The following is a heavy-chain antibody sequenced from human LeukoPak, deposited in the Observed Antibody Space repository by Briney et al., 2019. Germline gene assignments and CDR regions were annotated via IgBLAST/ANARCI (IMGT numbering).Heavy chain of an antibody. CDR1: GGSISSGGYY. J-gene: IGHJ5*02. CDR3: APWGVRAPGWFDP. V-gene: IGHV4-31*03. D-gene: IGHD3-10*01. CDR2: IYYSGST. Sequence: SQTLSLTCTVSGGSISSGGYYWSWIRQHPGKGLEWIGYIYYSGSTYYNPSLKSRVTISVDTSKNQFSLKLSSVTAADTAVYYCAPWGVRAPGWFDPWGQGTLVTVSS.